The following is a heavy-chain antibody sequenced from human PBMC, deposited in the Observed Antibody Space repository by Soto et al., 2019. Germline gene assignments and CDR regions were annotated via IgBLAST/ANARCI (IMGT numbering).Heavy chain of an antibody. J-gene: IGHJ4*02. CDR2: MYYSGSF. Sequence: QVQLQESGPGLVNPSQTLSLTCTVSGGSISGGASYWNCIRQRPGQGLEWIGNMYYSGSFYYNPSLKGRVTIPSDTCKNQFSRSVSPVTAEDTAVYYAARAPETPPIVRVGVPYFFDSWGQGTLVTVSS. CDR1: GGSISGGASY. V-gene: IGHV4-31*03. CDR3: ARAPETPPIVRVGVPYFFDS. D-gene: IGHD3-9*01.